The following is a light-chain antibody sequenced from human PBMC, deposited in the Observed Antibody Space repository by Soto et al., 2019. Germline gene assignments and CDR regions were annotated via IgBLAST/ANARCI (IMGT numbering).Light chain of an antibody. Sequence: QSALTQPRSVSGSPGQSVTISCTGTSSDVGGYNYVSWYQQHPGKAPKIKIYDVSKRPSGVPDRFSGSKSGNTASLTSSGLQAEDEADYYCCSWAGNSLVFGGGTQLTVL. CDR1: SSDVGGYNY. CDR3: CSWAGNSLV. J-gene: IGLJ3*02. V-gene: IGLV2-11*01. CDR2: DVS.